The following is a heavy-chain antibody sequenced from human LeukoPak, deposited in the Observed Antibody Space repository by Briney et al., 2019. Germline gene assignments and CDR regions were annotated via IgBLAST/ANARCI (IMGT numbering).Heavy chain of an antibody. CDR2: MSYDGSNK. CDR3: ARMKAVAGMGIYLDY. Sequence: PGGSLRLSCAASGLTISSYSMNWVRQAPGKGLEWVAAMSYDGSNKYYADSVKGRFTISRDNSKNTLYLQMNSLRAEDTAVYYCARMKAVAGMGIYLDYWGQGTLVTVSS. V-gene: IGHV3-30*03. CDR1: GLTISSYS. D-gene: IGHD6-19*01. J-gene: IGHJ4*02.